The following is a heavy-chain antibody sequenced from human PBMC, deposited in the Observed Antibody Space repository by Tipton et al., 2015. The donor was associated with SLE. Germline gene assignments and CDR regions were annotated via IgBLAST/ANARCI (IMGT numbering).Heavy chain of an antibody. V-gene: IGHV3-23*01. Sequence: SLRLSCAASGFTFEAFAMTWVRQAPGKGLEWVAGIIGSGSSSYTADSVKGLFTVSRDNANNRLELQMNSLRAEDTAVYYCARTSYYGLVHSWGQGTLVTVSS. CDR1: GFTFEAFA. CDR3: ARTSYYGLVHS. D-gene: IGHD3-10*01. J-gene: IGHJ4*02. CDR2: IIGSGSSS.